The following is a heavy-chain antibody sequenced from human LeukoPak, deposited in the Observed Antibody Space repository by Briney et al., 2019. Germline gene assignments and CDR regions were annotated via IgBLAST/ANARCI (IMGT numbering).Heavy chain of an antibody. J-gene: IGHJ1*01. D-gene: IGHD1-1*01. CDR2: ISGSGGST. Sequence: PGGSLRLSCAASGFTFSSYAMSWVRQAPGKGLEWVSAISGSGGSTYYADSVKGRFTISRDNSKNTLYLQMNSLRAEDTAVYYCASLTDLEGYFQHWGQGTLVTVSS. CDR1: GFTFSSYA. CDR3: ASLTDLEGYFQH. V-gene: IGHV3-23*01.